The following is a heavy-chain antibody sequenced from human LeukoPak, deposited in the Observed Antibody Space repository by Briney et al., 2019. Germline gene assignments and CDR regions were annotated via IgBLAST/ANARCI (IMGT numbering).Heavy chain of an antibody. D-gene: IGHD3-16*01. CDR1: GGSFSGYY. J-gene: IGHJ3*02. CDR2: INHSGST. V-gene: IGHV4-34*01. CDR3: ARSPIGGDAFDI. Sequence: SETLSLTCAVYGGSFSGYYWSWIRQPPGKGLEWIGEINHSGSTNYNPSLKSRVTISVDTSKNQFSLKLSSVTAADTAVYYCARSPIGGDAFDIWGQGTMVTVSS.